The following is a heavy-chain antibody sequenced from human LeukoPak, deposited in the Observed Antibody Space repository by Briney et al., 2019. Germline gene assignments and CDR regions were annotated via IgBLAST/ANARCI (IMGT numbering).Heavy chain of an antibody. D-gene: IGHD3-10*01. J-gene: IGHJ5*02. V-gene: IGHV3-48*04. CDR3: ASPLLWFGIRT. Sequence: GGSLRLSCAASGFTFSSYSMNWVRQAPGKGLEWVSYISSSGSTIYYADSVKGRFTISRDNAKNSLYLQMNSLRAEDTAVYYCASPLLWFGIRTWGQGTLVTVSS. CDR1: GFTFSSYS. CDR2: ISSSGSTI.